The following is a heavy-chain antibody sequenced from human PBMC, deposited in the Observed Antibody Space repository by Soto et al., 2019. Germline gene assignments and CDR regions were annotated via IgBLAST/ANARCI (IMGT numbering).Heavy chain of an antibody. V-gene: IGHV3-7*01. Sequence: EVQLVESGGGLVQPGGSLRLSCAASGFTFSSYWMSWVRQAPGKGLEWVANIKEDGSEKYYVDSVKGRFTISRDNAKNSLYLQMNSLRAEDTAVYYCAREELFAAYITYYYYCGMDVWGQGTTVTVSS. CDR2: IKEDGSEK. CDR3: AREELFAAYITYYYYCGMDV. D-gene: IGHD1-20*01. CDR1: GFTFSSYW. J-gene: IGHJ6*02.